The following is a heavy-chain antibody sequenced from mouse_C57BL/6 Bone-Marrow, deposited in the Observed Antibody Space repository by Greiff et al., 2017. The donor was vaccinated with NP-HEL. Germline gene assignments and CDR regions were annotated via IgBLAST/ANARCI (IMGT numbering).Heavy chain of an antibody. J-gene: IGHJ1*03. Sequence: QVQLQQSGPELVKPGASVKISCKASGYAFSSSWMNWVKQRPGKGLEWIGRIYPGDGDTNYNGKFKGKATLTADKSSSTAYMQLSSLTSEDSAVYFCAPLLWLRRGDVWGTGTTVTFSS. CDR2: IYPGDGDT. V-gene: IGHV1-82*01. CDR3: APLLWLRRGDV. CDR1: GYAFSSSW. D-gene: IGHD2-2*01.